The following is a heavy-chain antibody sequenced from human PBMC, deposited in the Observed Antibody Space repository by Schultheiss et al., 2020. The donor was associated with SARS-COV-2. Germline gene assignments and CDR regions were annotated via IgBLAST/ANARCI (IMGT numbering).Heavy chain of an antibody. CDR1: GFTVSSNY. Sequence: GESLKISCAASGFTVSSNYMSWVRQAPGKGLEWVSVIYSGGSTYYADSVKGRFTISRHNSKNTLYLQMNSLRAEDTAVYYCARETSYYDYVWGSRNYYFDYWGQGTLVTVSS. CDR2: IYSGGST. CDR3: ARETSYYDYVWGSRNYYFDY. J-gene: IGHJ4*02. V-gene: IGHV3-53*04. D-gene: IGHD3-16*01.